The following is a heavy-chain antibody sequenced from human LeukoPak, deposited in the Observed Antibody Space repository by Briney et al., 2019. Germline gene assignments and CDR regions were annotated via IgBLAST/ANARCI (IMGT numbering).Heavy chain of an antibody. CDR2: ISPGDSDT. D-gene: IGHD2-15*01. CDR1: GYSITSYW. Sequence: GESLKISCKGSGYSITSYWIGWVRQMPGKGLEWMGIISPGDSDTRYSTSFQGQVTISADKSLSTTYPQWSSLKASDTAMYYCARGAYCRGGSCYFDYWGQGTLVTVSS. CDR3: ARGAYCRGGSCYFDY. V-gene: IGHV5-51*01. J-gene: IGHJ4*02.